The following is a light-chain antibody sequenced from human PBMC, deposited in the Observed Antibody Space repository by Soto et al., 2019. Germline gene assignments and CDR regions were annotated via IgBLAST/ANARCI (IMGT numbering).Light chain of an antibody. CDR1: QSVSSNY. CDR2: GAS. J-gene: IGKJ4*01. V-gene: IGKV3-20*01. CDR3: PQDLNSSRT. Sequence: EIEFNQSPCALSSSTGERATLSCRASQSVSSNYLAWYQQKPGQAPRLLIYGASSRATGIPDRFSGSGSGTDVTLTTSTLEPADCTVSSYPQDLNSSRTFGGGTKVDIK.